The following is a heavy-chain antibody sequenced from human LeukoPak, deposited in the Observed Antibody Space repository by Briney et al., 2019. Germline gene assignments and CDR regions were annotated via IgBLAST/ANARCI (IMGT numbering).Heavy chain of an antibody. V-gene: IGHV3-53*01. CDR2: IYSGGST. CDR1: GFTVSSNY. Sequence: GGSLRLSCAASGFTVSSNYMSWVRQAPGKGLEWVSVIYSGGSTYYADSVKGRFTISRDNSKNTLYLQMNSLRAEDTAVYYCASRIAAAGSHSDYWGQGTLVTVSS. J-gene: IGHJ4*02. D-gene: IGHD6-13*01. CDR3: ASRIAAAGSHSDY.